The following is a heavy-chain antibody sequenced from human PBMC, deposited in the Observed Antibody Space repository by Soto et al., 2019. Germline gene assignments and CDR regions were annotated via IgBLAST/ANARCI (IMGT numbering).Heavy chain of an antibody. CDR2: INTNTGNP. D-gene: IGHD3-22*01. CDR3: ARYYYDSSDNYYYYGMDV. Sequence: GASVKVSCKASGYTFTSYAMNWVRQAPGQGLEWMGWINTNTGNPTYAQGFTGRFVFSLDTSVSTAYLQICSLKAEDTAVYYCARYYYDSSDNYYYYGMDVWGQGTTVTVSS. J-gene: IGHJ6*02. V-gene: IGHV7-4-1*01. CDR1: GYTFTSYA.